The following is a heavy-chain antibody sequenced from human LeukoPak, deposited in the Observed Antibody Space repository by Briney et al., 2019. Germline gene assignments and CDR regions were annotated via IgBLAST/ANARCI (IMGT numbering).Heavy chain of an antibody. CDR3: AKDLYSSGYYRSASFDY. CDR2: ISWNSGSI. Sequence: PGRSLRLSCAASGFTFDDYAMHWVRQAPGKGLEWVSGISWNSGSIDSADSVKGRFAISRDNAKSSLYLQMNSLRAEDTALYYCAKDLYSSGYYRSASFDYWGQGTLVTVSS. J-gene: IGHJ4*02. D-gene: IGHD6-19*01. CDR1: GFTFDDYA. V-gene: IGHV3-9*01.